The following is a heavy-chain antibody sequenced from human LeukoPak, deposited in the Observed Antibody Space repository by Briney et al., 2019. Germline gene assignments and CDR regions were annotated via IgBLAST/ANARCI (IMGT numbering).Heavy chain of an antibody. V-gene: IGHV3-23*01. CDR3: AKEAQGCSITSCYFDS. CDR2: ISGSGGNT. J-gene: IGHJ4*02. D-gene: IGHD2-2*01. Sequence: PGGSLRLSCAASGFTFSSYSMNWVRQAPGKGLEWVSAISGSGGNTYYADSVKGRFTISRDNSKNTPFLQMNSLRAEDTAVYYCAKEAQGCSITSCYFDSWGQGTLVTVSS. CDR1: GFTFSSYS.